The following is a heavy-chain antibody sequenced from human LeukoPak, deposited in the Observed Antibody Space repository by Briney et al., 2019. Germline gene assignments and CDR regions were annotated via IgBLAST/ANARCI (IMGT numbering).Heavy chain of an antibody. J-gene: IGHJ3*02. V-gene: IGHV3-66*01. Sequence: PGGSLRLSCAASGFTVSSNYMSWVRQAPGKGLEWVSVIYSGGSTYYADSVKGRFTISRDNSKNTLYLQMNSLRAEDTAVYYCARDFAVFGSSWYGGAFDIWGQGTMVTVSS. CDR3: ARDFAVFGSSWYGGAFDI. D-gene: IGHD6-13*01. CDR2: IYSGGST. CDR1: GFTVSSNY.